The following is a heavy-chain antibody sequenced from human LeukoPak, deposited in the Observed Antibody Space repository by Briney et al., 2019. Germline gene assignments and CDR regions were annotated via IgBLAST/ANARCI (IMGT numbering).Heavy chain of an antibody. J-gene: IGHJ4*02. CDR2: IYYSGST. Sequence: PSETLSLTCTVSGGSISSCYWSWIRQPPGKGLEWIGYIYYSGSTNYNPSLKSRVTISVDTSKNQFSLKLSSVTAADKAVYYCARHSSTAMITSYFDYWGQGTLVTVSS. CDR1: GGSISSCY. CDR3: ARHSSTAMITSYFDY. D-gene: IGHD5-18*01. V-gene: IGHV4-59*08.